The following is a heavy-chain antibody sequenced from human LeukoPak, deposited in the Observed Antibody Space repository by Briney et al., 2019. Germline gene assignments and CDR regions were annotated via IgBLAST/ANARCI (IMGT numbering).Heavy chain of an antibody. J-gene: IGHJ4*02. D-gene: IGHD2-15*01. CDR3: AREKSPDYCSGGSCYFDY. CDR1: GGSISSYY. V-gene: IGHV4-59*01. Sequence: PSETLSLTCTVSGGSISSYYWSWLRQPPGKGLEWIGYMYYRGSTNHNPSLKSRVTISVDTSKNQFSLKLSSVTAADTAVYYCAREKSPDYCSGGSCYFDYWGQGTLVTVSS. CDR2: MYYRGST.